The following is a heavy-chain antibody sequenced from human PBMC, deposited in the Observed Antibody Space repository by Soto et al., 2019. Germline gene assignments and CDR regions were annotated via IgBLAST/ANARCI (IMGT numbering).Heavy chain of an antibody. CDR3: ARDRAPHGLIYY. D-gene: IGHD2-21*01. Sequence: ASVKVSCKASGGTFSSYAISWVRQAPGQGPEWMGRIIPIFGTANYAQKFQGRVTITADESTSTAYMELSSLRSEDTAVYYCARDRAPHGLIYYWGQGTLVTVSS. J-gene: IGHJ4*02. V-gene: IGHV1-69*13. CDR2: IIPIFGTA. CDR1: GGTFSSYA.